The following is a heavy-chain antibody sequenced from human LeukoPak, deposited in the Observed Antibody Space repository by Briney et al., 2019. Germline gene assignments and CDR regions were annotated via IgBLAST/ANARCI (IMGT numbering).Heavy chain of an antibody. Sequence: PGRSLRLSCAASGFTFTTYTLHWIRQAPGKGLDWVAIISYDGNNKYYADSVKGRFTISRDDSENTLCPQMDSLRVEDTAIYYCAREKISPSGYFDYWGQGTLVTVSS. CDR3: AREKISPSGYFDY. D-gene: IGHD1-26*01. V-gene: IGHV3-30-3*01. J-gene: IGHJ4*02. CDR1: GFTFTTYT. CDR2: ISYDGNNK.